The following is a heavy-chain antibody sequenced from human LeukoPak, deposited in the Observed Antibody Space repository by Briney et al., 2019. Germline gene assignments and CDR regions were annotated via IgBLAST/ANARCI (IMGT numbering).Heavy chain of an antibody. V-gene: IGHV3-23*01. CDR1: GFTFRSFA. CDR3: ARDGSWGDYQFYFYMDV. J-gene: IGHJ6*03. Sequence: LTGGSLRLSCAASGFTFRSFAMSWARQAPGKGLEWLSGISASGHYIYNADSVKGRFTISRDNSKNTLYIEINSLRAEDTAVYYCARDGSWGDYQFYFYMDVWGKGTTVTVSS. CDR2: ISASGHYI. D-gene: IGHD2-2*01.